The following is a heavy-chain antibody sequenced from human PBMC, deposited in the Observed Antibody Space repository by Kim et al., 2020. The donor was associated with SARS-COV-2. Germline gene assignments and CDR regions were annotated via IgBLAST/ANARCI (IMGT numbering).Heavy chain of an antibody. CDR3: ARGVGGARGWFVP. D-gene: IGHD1-26*01. Sequence: YDPALKSRVTISVDTPTNQFSLKLSSVTAADTAVYYCARGVGGARGWFVPWGQGTLVPVPS. J-gene: IGHJ5*02. V-gene: IGHV4-31*02.